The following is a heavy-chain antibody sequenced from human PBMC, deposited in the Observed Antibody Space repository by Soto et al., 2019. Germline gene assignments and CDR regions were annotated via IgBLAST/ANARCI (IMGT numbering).Heavy chain of an antibody. CDR3: ARDGWGRDDAFDI. V-gene: IGHV4-59*01. CDR2: IYYSGST. CDR1: GGSISSYY. D-gene: IGHD2-21*02. J-gene: IGHJ3*02. Sequence: SETLSLTCTVSGGSISSYYWSWIRQPPGKGLEWIGYIYYSGSTNYNPSLKSRVTISVDTSKNQFSLKLSSVTAADTAVYYCARDGWGRDDAFDIWGQGTMVTVSS.